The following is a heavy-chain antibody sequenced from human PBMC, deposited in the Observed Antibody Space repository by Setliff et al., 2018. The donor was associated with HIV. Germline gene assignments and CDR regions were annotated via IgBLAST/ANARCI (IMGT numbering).Heavy chain of an antibody. CDR3: ARDIGSVWHNWFDP. V-gene: IGHV1-3*01. CDR2: INAGNGNT. D-gene: IGHD6-19*01. CDR1: GYTLTSYA. Sequence: ASVKVSCKASGYTLTSYAMHWVRQAPGQRLEWMGWINAGNGNTKYSQKFQGRVTISRDTSASTVYMELNSLRSEDTAIYYCARDIGSVWHNWFDPWGQGTLVTVSS. J-gene: IGHJ5*02.